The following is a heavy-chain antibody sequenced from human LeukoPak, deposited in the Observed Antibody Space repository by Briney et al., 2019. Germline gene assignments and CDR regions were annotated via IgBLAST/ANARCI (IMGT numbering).Heavy chain of an antibody. CDR2: INHSGRS. Sequence: SETLSLTCAVSGTSFSSDYWTWIRQPPGKGLEWIAEINHSGRSNYNPSLKSRVAISVDTSKNQFSLNLSSVPAADTARYCCARGLYDSGDYYYGIRTYYFDNWGQGTLVTVSS. D-gene: IGHD3-22*01. J-gene: IGHJ4*02. V-gene: IGHV4-34*01. CDR3: ARGLYDSGDYYYGIRTYYFDN. CDR1: GTSFSSDY.